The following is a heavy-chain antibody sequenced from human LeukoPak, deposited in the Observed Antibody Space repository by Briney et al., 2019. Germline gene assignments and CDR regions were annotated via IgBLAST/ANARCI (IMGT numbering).Heavy chain of an antibody. V-gene: IGHV3-23*01. CDR1: GFTFSSYA. D-gene: IGHD1-26*01. J-gene: IGHJ4*02. CDR3: VKAASGSYSVSDY. Sequence: GGSLRLSCAASGFTFSSYAMSWVRQAPGKGLEWVSAISGSGGSTYYADSAKGRFTTSRDNSKNTLYLQMNSLRAEDTAVYYCVKAASGSYSVSDYWGQGTLVTVSS. CDR2: ISGSGGST.